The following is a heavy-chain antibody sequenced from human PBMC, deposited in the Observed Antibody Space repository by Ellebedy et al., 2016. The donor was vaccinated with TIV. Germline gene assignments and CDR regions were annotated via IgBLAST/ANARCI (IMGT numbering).Heavy chain of an antibody. V-gene: IGHV3-23*01. CDR3: AKSKTTSTWFWFDP. J-gene: IGHJ5*02. CDR1: GFTFSSYA. D-gene: IGHD6-13*01. CDR2: ISGSGGST. Sequence: GESLKLSCAASGFTFSSYAMSWVRQAPGKGLEWVSAISGSGGSTYYADSVKGQFTISRDNSKNTLYLQMNSLRAEDTGVYYCAKSKTTSTWFWFDPWGQGTLVTVSS.